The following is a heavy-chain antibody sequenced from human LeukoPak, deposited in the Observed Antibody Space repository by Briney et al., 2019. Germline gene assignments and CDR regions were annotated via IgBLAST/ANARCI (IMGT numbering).Heavy chain of an antibody. D-gene: IGHD2-2*01. J-gene: IGHJ4*02. CDR3: ARAQIVVVPAAYGY. Sequence: ASVKVSCKASGYTFTGYYIHWVRQAPGQGLEWMGWIKPNSGGTNYAQKFQGRVTMTRDTSISTAYMELSRLRSDDTAVYYCARAQIVVVPAAYGYWGQGTLVTVSS. CDR1: GYTFTGYY. CDR2: IKPNSGGT. V-gene: IGHV1-2*02.